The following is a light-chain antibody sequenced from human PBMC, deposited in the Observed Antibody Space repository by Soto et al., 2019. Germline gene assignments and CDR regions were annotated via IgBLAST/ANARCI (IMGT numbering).Light chain of an antibody. Sequence: PCTLSLSPGEGATLSCRASQSISSSYLAWYQQKPGLAPRLLMYGTSSRAPGIPDRFSGTGSGTDFTLTIRRLEPEDFAVYFCQQYGTSPLTFGGGTKVDI. CDR3: QQYGTSPLT. J-gene: IGKJ4*01. CDR1: QSISSSY. V-gene: IGKV3-20*01. CDR2: GTS.